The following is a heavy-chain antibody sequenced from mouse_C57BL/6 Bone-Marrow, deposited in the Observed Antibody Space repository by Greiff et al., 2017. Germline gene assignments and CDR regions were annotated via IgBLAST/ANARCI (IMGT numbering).Heavy chain of an antibody. CDR1: GFNIKDDY. D-gene: IGHD1-1*01. J-gene: IGHJ4*01. CDR2: IDPENGDT. Sequence: VQLQQSGAELVRPGASVKLSCTASGFNIKDDYMHWVKQRPEQGLEWIGWIDPENGDTEYASKFQGKATITVDTSSNTAYLQLSSLTSEDTAVYYCTTDYYGSSYRGYYAMDYWGQGTSVTVSS. CDR3: TTDYYGSSYRGYYAMDY. V-gene: IGHV14-4*01.